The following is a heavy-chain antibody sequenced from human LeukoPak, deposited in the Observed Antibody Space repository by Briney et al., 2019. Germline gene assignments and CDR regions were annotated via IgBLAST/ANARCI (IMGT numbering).Heavy chain of an antibody. Sequence: SETLSLTCAVYGGSFSGYYWSWIRQPPGKGLEWIGYIYYSGSTNYNPSLKSRVTISVDTSKNQFSLKLSSVTAADTAVYYCARSDSSGYYSISYGMDVWGQGTTVTVSS. CDR2: IYYSGST. CDR1: GGSFSGYY. V-gene: IGHV4-59*08. D-gene: IGHD3-22*01. J-gene: IGHJ6*02. CDR3: ARSDSSGYYSISYGMDV.